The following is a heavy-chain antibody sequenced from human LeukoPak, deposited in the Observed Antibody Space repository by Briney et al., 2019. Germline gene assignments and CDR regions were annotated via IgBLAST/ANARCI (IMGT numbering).Heavy chain of an antibody. Sequence: SETLSLTCAVYGGSFSGYYWSWIRQPPGKGLEWIGEINHSGSTNYNPSLKSRVTISVDTSKNQFSLKLSSVTAADTAVYYCARVPGYAFWSRRPPSTFPCYFNLWGRATRLTDSS. D-gene: IGHD3-3*01. CDR1: GGSFSGYY. CDR3: ARVPGYAFWSRRPPSTFPCYFNL. V-gene: IGHV4-34*01. CDR2: INHSGST. J-gene: IGHJ2*01.